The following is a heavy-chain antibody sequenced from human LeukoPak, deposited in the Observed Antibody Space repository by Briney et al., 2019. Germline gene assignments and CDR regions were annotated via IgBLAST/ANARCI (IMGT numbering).Heavy chain of an antibody. Sequence: MTSETLSLTCTVSGDSISTSNSYWGWIRQPPGEGLEWIGSIYYTGGTYYNTSLKSRVTISVDTSKNQFSLRLNSVTAADTAVYYCARGTVGALDYWGQGTLVTVSS. CDR3: ARGTVGALDY. CDR2: IYYTGGT. V-gene: IGHV4-39*01. D-gene: IGHD1-26*01. J-gene: IGHJ4*02. CDR1: GDSISTSNSY.